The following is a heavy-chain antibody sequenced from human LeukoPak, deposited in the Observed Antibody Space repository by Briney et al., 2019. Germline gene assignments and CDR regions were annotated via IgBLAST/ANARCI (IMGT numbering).Heavy chain of an antibody. Sequence: GGSLRLSCAASGFTFSSYSMNWVRQAPGKGLEWVSSISSSSSYIYYADSVKGRFTSSRDNPKNTLYLQINSLRAEDTAVYYCAKDMQTWPRFPDYWGQGTLVTVSS. CDR3: AKDMQTWPRFPDY. V-gene: IGHV3-21*04. D-gene: IGHD5-12*01. J-gene: IGHJ4*02. CDR1: GFTFSSYS. CDR2: ISSSSSYI.